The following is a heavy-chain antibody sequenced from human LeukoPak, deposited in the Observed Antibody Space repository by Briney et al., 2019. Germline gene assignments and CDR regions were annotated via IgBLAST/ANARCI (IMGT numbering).Heavy chain of an antibody. Sequence: ASVKVSCKASGYTFTSYGISWVRQAPGQGLEWMGWISAYNGNTNYAQKFQGRVTMTRDMSTSTDYMELSSLRSEDTAVYYCARDNSVGDYAWWFDPWGQGTLVTVSS. CDR2: ISAYNGNT. J-gene: IGHJ5*02. D-gene: IGHD1-26*01. V-gene: IGHV1-18*01. CDR1: GYTFTSYG. CDR3: ARDNSVGDYAWWFDP.